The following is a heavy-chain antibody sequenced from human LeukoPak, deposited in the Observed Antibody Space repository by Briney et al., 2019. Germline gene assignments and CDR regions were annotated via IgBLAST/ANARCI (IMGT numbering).Heavy chain of an antibody. CDR1: GYTLTELS. CDR2: FDPEDGET. CDR3: ATENYYDSSDKID. Sequence: ASVKVSCKVSGYTLTELSMHWVRRAPGKGLEWMGGFDPEDGETIYAQKFQGRVTMTDDTSTDTAYMELSSLRSEDTAVYYCATENYYDSSDKIDWGRGTLVTVSS. D-gene: IGHD3-22*01. J-gene: IGHJ4*02. V-gene: IGHV1-24*01.